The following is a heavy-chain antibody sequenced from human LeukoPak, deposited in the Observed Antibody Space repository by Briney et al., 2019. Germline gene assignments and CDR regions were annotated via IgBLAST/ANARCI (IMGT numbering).Heavy chain of an antibody. Sequence: ARSLRLSCAASGFTFSSYGMHWVRQAPGKGLEWVAVISYDGSNKYYADSVKGRFTISRDNSKNTLYLQMNSLRAEDTAVYYCAKEVGMATIRWFDPWGQGTLVTVSS. J-gene: IGHJ5*02. V-gene: IGHV3-30*18. D-gene: IGHD5-24*01. CDR3: AKEVGMATIRWFDP. CDR2: ISYDGSNK. CDR1: GFTFSSYG.